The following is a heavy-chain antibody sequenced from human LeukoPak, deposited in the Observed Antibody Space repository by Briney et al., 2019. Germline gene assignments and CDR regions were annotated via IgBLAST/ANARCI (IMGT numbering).Heavy chain of an antibody. CDR2: FDPEDGET. CDR3: ATGRSSGWYYFDY. D-gene: IGHD6-19*01. CDR1: GYTLSELS. V-gene: IGHV1-24*01. J-gene: IGHJ4*02. Sequence: ASVKVSCKVSGYTLSELSMHGVRQAPGKGLEWMGGFDPEDGETIYAQKFQGRVTMTEDTSTDTAYMELSSLRSEDTAVYYCATGRSSGWYYFDYWGQGTLVTVSS.